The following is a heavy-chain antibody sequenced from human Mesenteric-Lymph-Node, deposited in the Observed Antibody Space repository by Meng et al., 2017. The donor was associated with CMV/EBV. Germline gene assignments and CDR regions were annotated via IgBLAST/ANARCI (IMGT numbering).Heavy chain of an antibody. J-gene: IGHJ3*02. CDR3: ATVWDSKYHVSINYLYAFDI. CDR1: GGFITSRSYF. CDR2: MYYSGST. V-gene: IGHV4-39*01. D-gene: IGHD3-22*01. Sequence: SETLSLTCSVSGGFITSRSYFWGWIRQPPGKGLEWIGSMYYSGSTYYNPSLKSRVTISVDTSKNQISLKLSSVTAADTAVYYCATVWDSKYHVSINYLYAFDIWGQGTMVTVSS.